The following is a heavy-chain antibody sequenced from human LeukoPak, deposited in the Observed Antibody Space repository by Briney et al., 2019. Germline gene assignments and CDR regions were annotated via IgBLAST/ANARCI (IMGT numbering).Heavy chain of an antibody. D-gene: IGHD1-26*01. CDR2: IRYDGSNK. Sequence: GGSLRLSCAASGFTFSSYGMHWVRQAPGKGLEWVAFIRYDGSNKYYADSVKGRFTISRDNSKNTLYLQMNSLRAEDTAVYYCARDRSYQSYYFDYWGQGTLVTVSS. J-gene: IGHJ4*02. V-gene: IGHV3-30*02. CDR1: GFTFSSYG. CDR3: ARDRSYQSYYFDY.